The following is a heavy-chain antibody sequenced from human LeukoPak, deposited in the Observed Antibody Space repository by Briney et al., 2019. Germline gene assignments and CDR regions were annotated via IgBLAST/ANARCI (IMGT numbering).Heavy chain of an antibody. CDR1: GFTFSSYE. CDR2: ISSSGSTI. CDR3: ATGIVGATHLGY. J-gene: IGHJ4*02. V-gene: IGHV3-48*03. Sequence: PGGSLRLSCAASGFTFSSYEMNWVRQTPGKGLEWVAYISSSGSTIYYADSVKGRFTISRDNAKNSLYLQMNSLRAEDTAVYYCATGIVGATHLGYWGQGTLVTVSS. D-gene: IGHD1-26*01.